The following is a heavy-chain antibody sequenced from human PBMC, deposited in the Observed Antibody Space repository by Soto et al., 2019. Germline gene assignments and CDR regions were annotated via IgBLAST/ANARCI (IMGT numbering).Heavy chain of an antibody. CDR2: ISSSSYI. V-gene: IGHV3-21*01. CDR3: ASTQYCSSTSCYFGSSRFDS. CDR1: GFTFSSYS. Sequence: PGGSLRLSCAASGFTFSSYSMNWVRQAPGKGLEWVSSISSSSYIYYADSVKGRFTISRDNAKNSLYLQMNSLRAEDTAVYYCASTQYCSSTSCYFGSSRFDSWGQGTLVTVSS. D-gene: IGHD2-2*01. J-gene: IGHJ5*01.